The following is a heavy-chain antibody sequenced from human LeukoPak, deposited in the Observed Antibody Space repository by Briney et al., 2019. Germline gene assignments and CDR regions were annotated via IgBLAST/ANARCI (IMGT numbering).Heavy chain of an antibody. CDR1: GFIFADYA. D-gene: IGHD6-19*01. J-gene: IGHJ4*02. CDR3: AKGGSNGWHSDFDY. Sequence: GGSLRLSCAASGFIFADYAMHWVRQTPGKGLEWVSGITWNSDNIHYADSVKGRFTISRDNAKNSLYLQMNSLRDEDTAFYYCAKGGSNGWHSDFDYWGQGTLVAVSS. V-gene: IGHV3-9*01. CDR2: ITWNSDNI.